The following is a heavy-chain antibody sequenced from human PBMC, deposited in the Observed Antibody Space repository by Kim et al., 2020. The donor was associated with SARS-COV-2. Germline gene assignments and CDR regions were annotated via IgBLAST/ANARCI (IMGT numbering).Heavy chain of an antibody. J-gene: IGHJ3*01. Sequence: GGSLRLSCAASGFSISNYGMHWVRQAPGKGLEWVAVITSDGSIKYYADSVKGRLTISRDNSKNTLHLQWTGLRTEDTAVYYCAKGYHLENGLINWSNAF. CDR3: AKGYHLENGLINWSNAF. CDR2: ITSDGSIK. V-gene: IGHV3-30*18. D-gene: IGHD3-3*01. CDR1: GFSISNYG.